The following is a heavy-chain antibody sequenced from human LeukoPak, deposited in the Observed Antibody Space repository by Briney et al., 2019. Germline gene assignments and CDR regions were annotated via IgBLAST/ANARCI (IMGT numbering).Heavy chain of an antibody. CDR1: GFSFSYQG. Sequence: GESLRLSCAGSGFSFSYQGMTWVRQAPGKGLEWVSSIGTSNSDRYYADSVKGRFTISRDNAKSSVYLQMNSLRAEDTAVYYCVRDLRGYSSSWFVPITYYFDYWGQGTLVTVSS. CDR2: IGTSNSDR. V-gene: IGHV3-21*06. CDR3: VRDLRGYSSSWFVPITYYFDY. J-gene: IGHJ4*02. D-gene: IGHD6-13*01.